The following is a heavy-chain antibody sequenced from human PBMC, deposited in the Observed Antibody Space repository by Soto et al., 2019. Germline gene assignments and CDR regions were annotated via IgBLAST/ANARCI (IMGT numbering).Heavy chain of an antibody. D-gene: IGHD1-7*01. Sequence: QVQLQESGPGLVKPSETLSLTCTVSGGSISSYYWSWIRQPPGKGLEWIGYIYYSGSTNYNPSLKSRVTISVDTSKNQFSLKLSSVTAADTAVYYCATGVELRAYYYYGMDVWGQGTTVTVSS. CDR3: ATGVELRAYYYYGMDV. V-gene: IGHV4-59*01. CDR2: IYYSGST. CDR1: GGSISSYY. J-gene: IGHJ6*02.